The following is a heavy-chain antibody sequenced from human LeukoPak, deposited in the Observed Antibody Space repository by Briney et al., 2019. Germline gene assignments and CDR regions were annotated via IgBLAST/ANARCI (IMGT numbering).Heavy chain of an antibody. V-gene: IGHV1-69*05. Sequence: SVKVSCKASGGTFSSYAISWVRQAPGQGLEWMGRIIPIFGTANYAQKFQGRVTITTDESTSTAYMELSSLRSEDTAVYYCAREARIAVAGAEFDYWGQGTLVTVSS. J-gene: IGHJ4*02. CDR3: AREARIAVAGAEFDY. CDR2: IIPIFGTA. D-gene: IGHD6-19*01. CDR1: GGTFSSYA.